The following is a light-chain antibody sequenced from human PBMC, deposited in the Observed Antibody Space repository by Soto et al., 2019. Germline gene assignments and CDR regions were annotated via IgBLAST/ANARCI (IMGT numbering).Light chain of an antibody. V-gene: IGKV3-20*01. Sequence: EIVLTQSPGTLSLSPGERATLSCRASQSVSSSYLAWYQQKPGQAPRLLIYGASSRATGIPDRFSGSGSGTDLTLTISRLEPEDFAVYYCRQYGSSPQTFGQGTKVEIK. J-gene: IGKJ1*01. CDR2: GAS. CDR3: RQYGSSPQT. CDR1: QSVSSSY.